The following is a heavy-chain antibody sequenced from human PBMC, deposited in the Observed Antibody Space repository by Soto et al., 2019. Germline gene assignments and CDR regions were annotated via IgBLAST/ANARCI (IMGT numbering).Heavy chain of an antibody. D-gene: IGHD6-13*01. Sequence: EVQLVESGGGSVQPGRSLRLSCAASGFTFDDYAMHWVRQAPGKGLEWVSGISWNSGSIGYADSVKGRFTISRDNAKNSLYLQMNSLRAEDTALYYCAKDSSIAAAGTFNWGQGTLVTVSS. CDR1: GFTFDDYA. V-gene: IGHV3-9*01. CDR2: ISWNSGSI. J-gene: IGHJ4*02. CDR3: AKDSSIAAAGTFN.